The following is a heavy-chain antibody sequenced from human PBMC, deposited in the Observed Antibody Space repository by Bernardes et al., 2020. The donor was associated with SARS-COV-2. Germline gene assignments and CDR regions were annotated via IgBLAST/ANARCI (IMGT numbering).Heavy chain of an antibody. CDR1: GFNFSGSA. J-gene: IGHJ2*01. CDR3: IRQFYYGSGSYYYWYFDL. D-gene: IGHD3-10*01. CDR2: IRSKANSDAT. V-gene: IGHV3-73*01. Sequence: VGSLSLSCTASGFNFSGSAMHWVRQASGKGLEWVGRIRSKANSDATAYAASVKGRFTISRDDSENTAYLQMNSLTTEDTAVYYCIRQFYYGSGSYYYWYFDLWGRGTLVTVSS.